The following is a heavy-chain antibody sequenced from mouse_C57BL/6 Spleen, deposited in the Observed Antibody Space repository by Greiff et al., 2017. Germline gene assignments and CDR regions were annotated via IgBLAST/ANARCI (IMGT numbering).Heavy chain of an antibody. CDR1: GYTFTSYW. D-gene: IGHD2-5*01. CDR2: IDPSDSYT. V-gene: IGHV1-69*01. J-gene: IGHJ4*01. Sequence: VKLQQPGAELVMPGASVKLSCKASGYTFTSYWMHWVKQRPGQGLEWIGEIDPSDSYTNYNQKFKGKSTLTVDKSSSTAYMQLSSLTSEDSAVYYCARWGYSNPYYAMDYWGQGTSVTVSS. CDR3: ARWGYSNPYYAMDY.